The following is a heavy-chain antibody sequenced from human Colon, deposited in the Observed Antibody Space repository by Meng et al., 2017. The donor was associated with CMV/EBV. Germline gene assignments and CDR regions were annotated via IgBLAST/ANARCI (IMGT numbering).Heavy chain of an antibody. Sequence: ASVKVSCKASGYTFTSYYMHWVRQAPGQGLEWMGIINPSGGSTSYAQKFQGRVTMTRDTSTNTVYMEVRSLRSEDTAVYYCARVYSSSWSGFDYWGQGTLVTVSS. J-gene: IGHJ4*02. CDR1: GYTFTSYY. CDR2: INPSGGST. D-gene: IGHD6-13*01. CDR3: ARVYSSSWSGFDY. V-gene: IGHV1-46*01.